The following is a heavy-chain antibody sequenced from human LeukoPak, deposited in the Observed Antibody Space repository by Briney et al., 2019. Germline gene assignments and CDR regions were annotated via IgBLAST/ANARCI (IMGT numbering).Heavy chain of an antibody. J-gene: IGHJ3*02. Sequence: SETLSLTCTASDGSISSYYWSWIRQPAGKGLEWIGRIYTSGSTNYNPSLKSRVTMSVDTSKNQFSLKLSSVTAADTAVYYCARGVRSAMDYKAFDIWGQGTMVTVSS. V-gene: IGHV4-4*07. CDR3: ARGVRSAMDYKAFDI. CDR2: IYTSGST. CDR1: DGSISSYY. D-gene: IGHD5-18*01.